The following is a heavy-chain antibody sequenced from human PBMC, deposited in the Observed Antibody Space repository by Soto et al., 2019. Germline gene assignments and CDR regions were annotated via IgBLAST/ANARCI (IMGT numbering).Heavy chain of an antibody. D-gene: IGHD3-16*02. CDR1: GFTFSSYG. V-gene: IGHV3-30*18. CDR3: AKEVRDYVWGSYRYLQGDAFDI. CDR2: ISYDGSNK. Sequence: QVQLVESGGGVVQPGRSLRLSCAASGFTFSSYGMHWVRQAPGKGLEWVAVISYDGSNKYYADSVKGRFTISRDNSKNTLYLQMNSLRAEETAVYYCAKEVRDYVWGSYRYLQGDAFDIWGQGTMVTVSS. J-gene: IGHJ3*02.